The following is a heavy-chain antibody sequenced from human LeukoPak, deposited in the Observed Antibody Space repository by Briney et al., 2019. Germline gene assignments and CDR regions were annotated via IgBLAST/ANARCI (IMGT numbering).Heavy chain of an antibody. CDR1: GFPFSSYA. V-gene: IGHV3-23*01. CDR3: AKGLLGIGYYYGLDV. Sequence: QPGGSLRLSCAASGFPFSSYAMTWVRQAPGKGLKWVSAISGSGGSTYYADSVKGRFTISRDNSKNTLYLQMNSLRAEDTAIYYCAKGLLGIGYYYGLDVWGQGTTVTVSS. CDR2: ISGSGGST. J-gene: IGHJ6*02. D-gene: IGHD7-27*01.